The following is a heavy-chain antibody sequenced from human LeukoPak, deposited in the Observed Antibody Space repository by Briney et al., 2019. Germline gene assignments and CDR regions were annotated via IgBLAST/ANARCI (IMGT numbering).Heavy chain of an antibody. Sequence: GGSLRLSCAASGFTFRRYAMSWVRQAPGKGLDWVSAVSRSGGSTNYADSVKGRFTISRDSSTNTLYLQMVRLRAEDSAIYYCAKDPTGDYVGAFEIWGQGTMVTVSS. J-gene: IGHJ3*02. V-gene: IGHV3-23*01. D-gene: IGHD4-23*01. CDR3: AKDPTGDYVGAFEI. CDR2: VSRSGGST. CDR1: GFTFRRYA.